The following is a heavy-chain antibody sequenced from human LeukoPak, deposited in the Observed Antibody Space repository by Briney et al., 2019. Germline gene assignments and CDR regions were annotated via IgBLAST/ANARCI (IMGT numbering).Heavy chain of an antibody. CDR2: ISSSSSYK. Sequence: PGGSLTLSCAASGFTFSSYSMNWVRQAPGKGLAWVSSISSSSSYKYYADSVMGRFTISRDNAKNSLYLQMNCLRAEVTAVYNCARGGPDALDIWCQGTMVTVSS. D-gene: IGHD2-15*01. CDR3: ARGGPDALDI. J-gene: IGHJ3*02. CDR1: GFTFSSYS. V-gene: IGHV3-21*01.